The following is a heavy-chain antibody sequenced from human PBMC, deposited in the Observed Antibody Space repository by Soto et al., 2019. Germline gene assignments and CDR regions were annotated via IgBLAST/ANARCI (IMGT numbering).Heavy chain of an antibody. CDR2: IYYSGTT. J-gene: IGHJ4*02. Sequence: SEPLSLTCTVSGGSISSYYWSWIRQPPGKGLEWIGYIYYSGTTNYNPSLKSRLTISVDTSKNQFSLKLSSVTAADTAVYYCATYYDSSGPTYDYWGQETLVTVSS. D-gene: IGHD3-22*01. CDR1: GGSISSYY. CDR3: ATYYDSSGPTYDY. V-gene: IGHV4-59*08.